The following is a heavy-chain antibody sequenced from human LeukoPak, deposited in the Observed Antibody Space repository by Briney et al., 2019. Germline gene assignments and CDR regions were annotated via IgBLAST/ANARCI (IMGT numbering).Heavy chain of an antibody. CDR2: MNPNSGNT. CDR3: ARGRILEWLLPLNP. D-gene: IGHD3-3*01. Sequence: ASVKVSCKASGYTFTSYDINWVRQATGQGLEWRGWMNPNSGNTGYAQKFQGRVTMTRNTSISTAYMELSSLRSEDTAVYYCARGRILEWLLPLNPWGQGTLVTVSS. V-gene: IGHV1-8*01. J-gene: IGHJ5*02. CDR1: GYTFTSYD.